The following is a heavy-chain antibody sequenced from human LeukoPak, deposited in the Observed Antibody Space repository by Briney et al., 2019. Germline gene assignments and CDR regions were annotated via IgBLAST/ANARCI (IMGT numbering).Heavy chain of an antibody. J-gene: IGHJ3*02. D-gene: IGHD6-19*01. CDR1: GGSVSSYS. V-gene: IGHV4-59*08. CDR3: ARLGQYASGWYDDAFDI. CDR2: VYYNGST. Sequence: PSETLSLTCTVSGGSVSSYSWSWIRQPPGKGLEWIGLVYYNGSTNYNPSLKSRVTISVDTSKNQFSLKLSSVTAADTAVYYCARLGQYASGWYDDAFDIWGQGTMVTVSS.